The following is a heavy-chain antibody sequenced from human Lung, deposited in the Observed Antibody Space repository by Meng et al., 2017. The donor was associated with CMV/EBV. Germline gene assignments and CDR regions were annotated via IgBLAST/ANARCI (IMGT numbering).Heavy chain of an antibody. CDR1: GFTFGSHS. Sequence: GGSLRLXCAASGFTFGSHSMNWVRQAPGKGLEWVSSITGDSTYKHYADSLKGRFTISRDNAKNSLYLQMNRMRAEDTAVYYCARNSDDYDFWSAYYTDAFDFXGQGXMVTVSS. CDR2: ITGDSTYK. V-gene: IGHV3-21*04. J-gene: IGHJ3*01. D-gene: IGHD3-3*01. CDR3: ARNSDDYDFWSAYYTDAFDF.